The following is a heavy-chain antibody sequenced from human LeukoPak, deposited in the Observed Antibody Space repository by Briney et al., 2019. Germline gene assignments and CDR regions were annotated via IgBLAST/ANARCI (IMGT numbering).Heavy chain of an antibody. V-gene: IGHV1-69*04. Sequence: EASVKVSCKASGGTFSSYTISWVRQAPGQGLEWMGRIIPILGIANYAQKFQGRVTITADKSTSTAYMELSSLRSEDTAVYYCAREGRYYYDSSGLGASPFDYWAREPWSPSPQ. CDR2: IIPILGIA. CDR1: GGTFSSYT. J-gene: IGHJ4*02. CDR3: AREGRYYYDSSGLGASPFDY. D-gene: IGHD3-22*01.